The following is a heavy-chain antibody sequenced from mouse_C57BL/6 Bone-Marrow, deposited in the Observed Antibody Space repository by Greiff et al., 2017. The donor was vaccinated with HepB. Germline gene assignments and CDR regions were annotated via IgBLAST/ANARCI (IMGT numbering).Heavy chain of an antibody. CDR1: GFTFSDYY. Sequence: DVMLVESEGGLVQPGSSMKLSCTASGFTFSDYYMAWVRQVPEKGLEWVANINYDGSSTYYLDSLKSRFIISRDNAKNILYLQMSSLKSEDTAAYYCARRSLSDAMDFWGRGTAVTVSA. CDR2: INYDGSST. CDR3: ARRSLSDAMDF. J-gene: IGHJ4*01. V-gene: IGHV5-16*01.